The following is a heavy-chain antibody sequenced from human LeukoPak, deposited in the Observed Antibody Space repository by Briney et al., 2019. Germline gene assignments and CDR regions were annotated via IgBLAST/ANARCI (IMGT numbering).Heavy chain of an antibody. V-gene: IGHV3-48*03. CDR3: AELGITMIGGV. J-gene: IGHJ6*04. D-gene: IGHD3-10*02. CDR1: GFTFSSYA. CDR2: ISSSGSTI. Sequence: GGSLRLSCAASGFTFSSYAMNWVRQAPGKGLEWVSYISSSGSTIYYADPVKGRFTISRDNAKNSLYLQMNSLRAEDTAVYYCAELGITMIGGVWGKGTTVTISS.